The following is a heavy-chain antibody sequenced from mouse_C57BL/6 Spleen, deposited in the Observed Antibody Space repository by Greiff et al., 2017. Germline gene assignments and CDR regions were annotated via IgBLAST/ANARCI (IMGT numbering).Heavy chain of an antibody. CDR1: GYAFSSSW. J-gene: IGHJ4*01. Sequence: VQLQQSGPELVKPGASVKISCKASGYAFSSSWMNWVKQRPGKGLEWIGRIYPGDGDTNYNGKFKGKATLTADKSSSTAYMQLSSLTSDDSAVYFCARSSYYAMDYWGQGTSVTVSS. CDR2: IYPGDGDT. CDR3: ARSSYYAMDY. V-gene: IGHV1-82*01.